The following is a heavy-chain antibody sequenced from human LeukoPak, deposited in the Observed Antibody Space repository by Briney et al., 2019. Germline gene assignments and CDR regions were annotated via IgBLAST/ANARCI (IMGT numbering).Heavy chain of an antibody. V-gene: IGHV3-30*02. J-gene: IGHJ3*02. D-gene: IGHD3-9*01. CDR1: GFTFSSYG. Sequence: GGSLRLSXAASGFTFSSYGMHWVCQAPGKGLEWVAFIRYDGSNKYYADSVKGRFTISRDNSKNTLYLQMNSLRAEDTAVYYCAKGIRSFDWSKTDAFDIWGQGTMVTVSS. CDR2: IRYDGSNK. CDR3: AKGIRSFDWSKTDAFDI.